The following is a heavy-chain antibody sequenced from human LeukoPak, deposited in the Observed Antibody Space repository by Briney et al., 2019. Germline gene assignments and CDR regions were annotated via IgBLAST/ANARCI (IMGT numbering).Heavy chain of an antibody. D-gene: IGHD4-17*01. V-gene: IGHV4-30-4*01. CDR2: VYYTGRT. CDR1: GGFISSVESY. CDR3: TRGPTVTNGGDWFFDL. J-gene: IGHJ2*01. Sequence: SETLSLTCTVSGGFISSVESYWTWIRQTPGRGLEWIGYVYYTGRTHSNPSLKSRVSMSLDTSKNQFSLNLNSVTAADTAVYYCTRGPTVTNGGDWFFDLWGRGTLVTVSS.